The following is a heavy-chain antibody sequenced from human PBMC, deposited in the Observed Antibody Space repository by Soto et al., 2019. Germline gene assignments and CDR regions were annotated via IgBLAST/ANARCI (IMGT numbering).Heavy chain of an antibody. CDR1: GGSISSYY. V-gene: IGHV4-59*01. CDR2: IYYSGST. J-gene: IGHJ4*02. D-gene: IGHD2-8*01. CDR3: ARASGVYAFDY. Sequence: SETLSLTCTVSGGSISSYYWSWIRQPPGKGLEWIGYIYYSGSTNYNPSPKSRVTISVDTSKNQFSLKLSSVTAADTAVYYCARASGVYAFDYWGQGTLVTVSS.